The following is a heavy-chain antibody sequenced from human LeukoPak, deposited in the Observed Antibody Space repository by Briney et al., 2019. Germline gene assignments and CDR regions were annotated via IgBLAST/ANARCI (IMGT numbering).Heavy chain of an antibody. CDR3: ARVSDIRYSPYDAFDI. Sequence: PSQTLSLTCTVSGGSISSGSYYWSWIRQPPGKGLEWIGYVYYSGSTNYNPSLKSRLTISVDTSRNQFSLKLNSVTAADTAVYYCARVSDIRYSPYDAFDIWGQGTMVTVSS. CDR1: GGSISSGSYY. CDR2: VYYSGST. D-gene: IGHD3-9*01. J-gene: IGHJ3*02. V-gene: IGHV4-61*01.